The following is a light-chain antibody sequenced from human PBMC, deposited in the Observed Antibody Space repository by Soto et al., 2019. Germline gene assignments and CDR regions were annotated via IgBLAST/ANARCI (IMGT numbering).Light chain of an antibody. CDR2: HDS. CDR1: NIGSKS. V-gene: IGLV3-21*04. CDR3: QVWDSSSDHPVV. J-gene: IGLJ2*01. Sequence: SSELTQPPSVSVAPGKTARITCGGNNIGSKSVHWYQQKPGQAPVLVIYHDSDRPSGIPERFSGSNSGNTATLTISRVEAGDEADYYCQVWDSSSDHPVVFGGGTKLTVL.